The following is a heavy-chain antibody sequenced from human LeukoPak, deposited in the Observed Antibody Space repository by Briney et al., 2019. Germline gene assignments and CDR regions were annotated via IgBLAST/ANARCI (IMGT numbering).Heavy chain of an antibody. V-gene: IGHV1-69*13. CDR2: IIPIFGTA. D-gene: IGHD2-2*01. CDR3: AQYCSSTSCYEQIKNYYYYYGMDV. CDR1: GYTFTSYD. Sequence: SVKVSCKASGYTFTSYDINWLRQAPGQGLEWMGGIIPIFGTANYAQKFQGRVTITADESTSTAYMELSSLRSEDTAVYYCAQYCSSTSCYEQIKNYYYYYGMDVWGQGTTVTVSS. J-gene: IGHJ6*02.